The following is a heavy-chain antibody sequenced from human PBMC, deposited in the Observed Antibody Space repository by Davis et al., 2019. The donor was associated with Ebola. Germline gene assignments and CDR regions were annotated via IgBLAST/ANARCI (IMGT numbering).Heavy chain of an antibody. CDR1: GYSFTAYW. J-gene: IGHJ4*02. CDR3: ARGGFLEWLLDY. V-gene: IGHV5-10-1*01. D-gene: IGHD3-3*01. Sequence: PGGSLRLSCKGSGYSFTAYWIGWVRQMPGKGLEWMGRIDPSDSYTNYSPSFQGHVTISADKSISTAYLQWSSLKASDTAMYYCARGGFLEWLLDYWGQGTLVTVSS. CDR2: IDPSDSYT.